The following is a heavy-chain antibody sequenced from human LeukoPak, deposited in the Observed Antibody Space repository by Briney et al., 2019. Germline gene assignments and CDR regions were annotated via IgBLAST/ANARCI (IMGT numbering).Heavy chain of an antibody. V-gene: IGHV3-21*01. D-gene: IGHD3-3*01. J-gene: IGHJ6*03. CDR1: GFTFSSYS. CDR2: ISSSSNYI. CDR3: ARVSNSYYDFWSGPRYYYMDV. Sequence: GGSLRLSCAASGFTFSSYSMNWVRQAPGKGLEWVSSISSSSNYIYYADSVKGRFTISRDNAKNSLYLQMNSLRAEDTAVYYCARVSNSYYDFWSGPRYYYMDVWGKGTTVTVSS.